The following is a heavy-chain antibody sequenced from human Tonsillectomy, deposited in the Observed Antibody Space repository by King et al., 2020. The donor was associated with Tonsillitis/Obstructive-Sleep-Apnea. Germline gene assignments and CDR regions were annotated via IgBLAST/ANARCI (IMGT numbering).Heavy chain of an antibody. CDR1: GGSISSYY. J-gene: IGHJ3*02. CDR3: ARGGYSYGWDRSSWYDGGAFDI. V-gene: IGHV4-59*01. CDR2: IYYSGST. Sequence: QVQLQESGPGLVKPSATLSLTCTVSGGSISSYYWSWIRQPPGKGLEWFGYIYYSGSTNYNPSLKSRVTISVDTSKNQFSLKLSSVTAADTAVYYCARGGYSYGWDRSSWYDGGAFDIWGQGTMVTVSS. D-gene: IGHD5-18*01.